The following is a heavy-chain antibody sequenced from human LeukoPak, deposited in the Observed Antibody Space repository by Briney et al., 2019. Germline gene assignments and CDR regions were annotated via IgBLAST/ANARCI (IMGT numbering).Heavy chain of an antibody. CDR1: GFTFSSYA. J-gene: IGHJ4*02. CDR2: ISGSGGST. Sequence: PGGSLRLSCAASGFTFSSYAMSWVRQAPGKGLEWVSAISGSGGSTYYADSVKGRFTISRDNSKNTLYLQMNSLRAEDTAVYYCAKGVWEGELSLSVYWGQGTLVTVSS. D-gene: IGHD3-16*02. V-gene: IGHV3-23*01. CDR3: AKGVWEGELSLSVY.